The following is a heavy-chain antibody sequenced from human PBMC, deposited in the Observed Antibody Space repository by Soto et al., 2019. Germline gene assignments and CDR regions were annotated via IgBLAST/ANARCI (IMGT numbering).Heavy chain of an antibody. CDR2: IYYSAST. D-gene: IGHD1-26*01. CDR3: ASRRSDSTDS. CDR1: GGSISSSSYY. Sequence: QLQLQESGPGLVKPSETLSLTCTVSGGSISSSSYYWGWIRQPPGKGLVWIGSIYYSASTYYNTSLKSQVTRTVDTSKNQFSLKLSSVTAADTAVYYCASRRSDSTDSWGQGTLVTVSS. J-gene: IGHJ4*02. V-gene: IGHV4-39*01.